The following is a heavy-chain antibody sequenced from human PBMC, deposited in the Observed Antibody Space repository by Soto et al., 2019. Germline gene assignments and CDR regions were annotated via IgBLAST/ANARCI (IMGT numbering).Heavy chain of an antibody. Sequence: GVSLRLSCAGSGFTFTRYSMNWVRQAPGKGLEWVSSISSTTNYIYYGDSMKGRFTISRDNAKNSLYLEMNSLRAEDTAVYYCARESEDLTSNFDYWGQGTLVTVSS. CDR3: ARESEDLTSNFDY. J-gene: IGHJ4*02. V-gene: IGHV3-21*06. CDR2: ISSTTNYI. CDR1: GFTFTRYS.